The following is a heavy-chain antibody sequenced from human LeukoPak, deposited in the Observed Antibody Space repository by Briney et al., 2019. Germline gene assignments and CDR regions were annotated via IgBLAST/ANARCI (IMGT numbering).Heavy chain of an antibody. CDR1: GFTFSMYS. CDR2: ILHDGTNK. V-gene: IGHV3-30*04. D-gene: IGHD3-16*01. Sequence: GGSLRLSCAASGFTFSMYSMHWVRQAPGKGLEWVAVILHDGTNKNYADFVKGRFTISRDNSKNTLYLQMKSLRSEDTAMYYCAKVTGGDMITYGGLDYWGQGTLVTVSS. J-gene: IGHJ4*02. CDR3: AKVTGGDMITYGGLDY.